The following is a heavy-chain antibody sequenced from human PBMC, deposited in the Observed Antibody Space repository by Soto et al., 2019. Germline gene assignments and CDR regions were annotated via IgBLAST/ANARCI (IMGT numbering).Heavy chain of an antibody. Sequence: EVQVVESGGGLVQPGGSLRLSCAASGFSFSNYWMSWVRQAPGKGLEWVANMKRDGSEKHYVDSVKGRFTISRDNTQSRLYLQMNSLRAEDTAVYYCARNSEHFDYWGQGTLVTVSS. J-gene: IGHJ4*02. D-gene: IGHD6-13*01. V-gene: IGHV3-7*03. CDR3: ARNSEHFDY. CDR1: GFSFSNYW. CDR2: MKRDGSEK.